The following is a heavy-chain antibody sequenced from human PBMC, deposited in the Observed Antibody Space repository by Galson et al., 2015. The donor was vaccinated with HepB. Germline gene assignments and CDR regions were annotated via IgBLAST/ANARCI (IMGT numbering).Heavy chain of an antibody. Sequence: SLRLSCAASGFTFSEHYMNWVRQAPGKGLEWVSYISSSSSTIYYADSVKGRFTISRDNAKNSLYLQMNSLRAEDTAVYYCARIGYSGYDHLDYWGQGTLVTVSS. J-gene: IGHJ4*02. CDR2: ISSSSSTI. V-gene: IGHV3-11*04. CDR3: ARIGYSGYDHLDY. D-gene: IGHD5-12*01. CDR1: GFTFSEHY.